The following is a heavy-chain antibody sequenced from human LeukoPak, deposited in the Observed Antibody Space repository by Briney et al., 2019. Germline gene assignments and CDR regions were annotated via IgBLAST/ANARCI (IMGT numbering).Heavy chain of an antibody. Sequence: SVKFSCKASGYTFTGSYMPWVRQAPGQGLEWMGWINPNSGGTNYAQHFQGRVTITRATSISPAYMELSRLRPHATAVYSVARTEVDAPRVVVGAIIAWDQGTLVIVSS. CDR3: ARTEVDAPRVVVGAIIA. CDR1: GYTFTGSY. V-gene: IGHV1-2*02. CDR2: INPNSGGT. J-gene: IGHJ5*02. D-gene: IGHD1-26*01.